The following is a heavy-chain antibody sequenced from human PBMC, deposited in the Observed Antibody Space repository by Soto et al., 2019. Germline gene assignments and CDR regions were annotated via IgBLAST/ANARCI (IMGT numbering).Heavy chain of an antibody. V-gene: IGHV4-59*01. CDR1: GGSISSYY. CDR3: ARGSGYSYGYFDY. CDR2: IYYSGST. J-gene: IGHJ4*02. D-gene: IGHD5-18*01. Sequence: PSETLSLTCTVSGGSISSYYWSWIRQPPGKGLEWIGYIYYSGSTNYNPSLKSRVTISVDTSKNQFSLKLSSVTAADTAVYYCARGSGYSYGYFDYWGQGTLVPVSS.